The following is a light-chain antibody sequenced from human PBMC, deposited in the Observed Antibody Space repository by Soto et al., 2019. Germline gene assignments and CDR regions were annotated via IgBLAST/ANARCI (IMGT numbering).Light chain of an antibody. V-gene: IGKV3-15*01. Sequence: EIVMTHSPATLSVSPGDRATLSCRASQTVRDNLAWYQQKPGQAPRLLIYGASTRATGIPARFSGSGSWTEVTITIESLKSEDCALYLCPQSNNWSYTFGQGTKMEIK. J-gene: IGKJ2*01. CDR3: PQSNNWSYT. CDR1: QTVRDN. CDR2: GAS.